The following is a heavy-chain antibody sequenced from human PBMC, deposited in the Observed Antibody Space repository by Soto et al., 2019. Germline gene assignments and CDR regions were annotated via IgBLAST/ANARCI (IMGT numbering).Heavy chain of an antibody. J-gene: IGHJ6*02. Sequence: QVTLKESGPVLVKPTETLTLTCTVSGFSLSNARMGVSWIRQPPGKALEWLAHIFSNDEKSYSTSLKSRLTISKDTAKSQVVLTMTNMDPGDTATYYCARRPRSGYYPYYFDSGMDVWGQGTTVTVSS. CDR3: ARRPRSGYYPYYFDSGMDV. V-gene: IGHV2-26*01. CDR1: GFSLSNARMG. CDR2: IFSNDEK. D-gene: IGHD3-3*01.